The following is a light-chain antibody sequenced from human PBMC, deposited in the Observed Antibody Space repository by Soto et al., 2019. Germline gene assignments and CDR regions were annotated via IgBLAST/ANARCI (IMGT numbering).Light chain of an antibody. J-gene: IGKJ3*01. CDR2: AAS. CDR3: QHLNSYPL. V-gene: IGKV1-9*01. Sequence: DIQLTQSPSFLSASVGDRVTITCRASQGISSYLAWYQQKPGKAPKLLIYAASTLQSGVPSRFSGSGSGTEFTLTISSLQPEDFATYFFQHLNSYPLFGPGTKVDIK. CDR1: QGISSY.